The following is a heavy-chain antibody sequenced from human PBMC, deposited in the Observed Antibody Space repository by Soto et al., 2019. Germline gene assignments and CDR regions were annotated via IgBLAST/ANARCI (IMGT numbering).Heavy chain of an antibody. J-gene: IGHJ4*02. CDR1: GYTFTNYG. CDR2: ISTDNGYT. D-gene: IGHD5-12*01. Sequence: QVQLVQSGGEVKKPGASVKVSCKASGYTFTNYGISWVRQAPGQGLEWMGWISTDNGYTKYAQKLQGRVAMTTDTAASTAYMELRSLRSDDAAIYYCARGIVTTIGDYWGQGTPVTVSS. V-gene: IGHV1-18*01. CDR3: ARGIVTTIGDY.